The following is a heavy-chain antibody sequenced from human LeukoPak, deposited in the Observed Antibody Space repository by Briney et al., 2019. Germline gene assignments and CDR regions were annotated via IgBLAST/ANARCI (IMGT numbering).Heavy chain of an antibody. D-gene: IGHD4-17*01. J-gene: IGHJ4*02. CDR2: INHSGST. V-gene: IGHV4-34*01. CDR1: GGSFSGYY. Sequence: SETLSLTCAVYGGSFSGYYWSWIRQPPGKGLEWIGEINHSGSTNYNPSLKSRVTISVDTSKNQFSLKLSSVTAADTAVHYCARVPYGDYPLDYWGQGTLVTVSS. CDR3: ARVPYGDYPLDY.